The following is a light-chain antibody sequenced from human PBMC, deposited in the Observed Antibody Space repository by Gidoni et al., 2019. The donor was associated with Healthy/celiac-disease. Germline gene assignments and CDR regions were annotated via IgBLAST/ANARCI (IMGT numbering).Light chain of an antibody. Sequence: EIVLTQSPGTLSVSPGERATLSCRASPSVSSSYLAWYQQKPGQAPRLLLYGASSRATGIPDRFSCSWSGTDFTLTISRLEPEDFAVYYCQQYGSSRTFGQGTRLEIK. CDR2: GAS. J-gene: IGKJ5*01. CDR3: QQYGSSRT. V-gene: IGKV3-20*01. CDR1: PSVSSSY.